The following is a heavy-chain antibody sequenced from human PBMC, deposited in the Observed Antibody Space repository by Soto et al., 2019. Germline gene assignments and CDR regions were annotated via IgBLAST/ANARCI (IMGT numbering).Heavy chain of an antibody. D-gene: IGHD2-15*01. CDR1: GGTFSSYT. V-gene: IGHV1-69*04. CDR2: IIPILGIA. Sequence: QVQLVHSGAEVKKPGSSVKVSCKASGGTFSSYTISWVRQAPGQGLEWMGGIIPILGIANYAQKFQGRVTITADKSTSTAYMELSSLRSEYTAVYYCARDHFVCSGRSCYLDYFDYWGQGTLVTVSS. J-gene: IGHJ4*02. CDR3: ARDHFVCSGRSCYLDYFDY.